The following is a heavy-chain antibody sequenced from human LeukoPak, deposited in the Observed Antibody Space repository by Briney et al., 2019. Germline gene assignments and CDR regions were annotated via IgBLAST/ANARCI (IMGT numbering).Heavy chain of an antibody. CDR2: ISAYNGNT. D-gene: IGHD3-22*01. V-gene: IGHV1-18*01. J-gene: IGHJ4*02. Sequence: ASVKVSCKASGYTFTSYGISWVRQAPGQGLEWMGWISAYNGNTNYAQKLQGRVTMTTDTSTSIAYMELRSLRSDDTAVYYCARDHQYYYDSSGYTDYWGQGTLVTVSS. CDR3: ARDHQYYYDSSGYTDY. CDR1: GYTFTSYG.